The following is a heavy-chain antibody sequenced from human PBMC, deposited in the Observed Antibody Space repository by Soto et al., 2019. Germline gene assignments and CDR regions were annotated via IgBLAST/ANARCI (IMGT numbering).Heavy chain of an antibody. CDR3: AEVDYGKRDY. CDR1: GFTLTSSA. V-gene: IGHV1-58*01. CDR2: IVVGSGNT. J-gene: IGHJ4*02. D-gene: IGHD4-17*01. Sequence: GASVKLSCKASGFTLTSSAVQWLRQARGQRLEWIGSIVVGSGNTNYAQKFQERVTITRDMSTSTAYMELSSLRSEDTAPYYCAEVDYGKRDYWGQGTLVTVSS.